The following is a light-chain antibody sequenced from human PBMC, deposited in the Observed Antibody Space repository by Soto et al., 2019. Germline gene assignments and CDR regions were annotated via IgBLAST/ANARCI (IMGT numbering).Light chain of an antibody. CDR1: SSNLGAGYD. Sequence: QAVVTQPHSVSGAPGQRVTISCTGSSSNLGAGYDVPWYQQLPGTAPKLLIYGNSNRPSGVPDRFSGSKSGTSASLAITGLQAEDEADYYCQSYDSSLSGRGVFGGGTKLTVL. V-gene: IGLV1-40*01. J-gene: IGLJ2*01. CDR3: QSYDSSLSGRGV. CDR2: GNS.